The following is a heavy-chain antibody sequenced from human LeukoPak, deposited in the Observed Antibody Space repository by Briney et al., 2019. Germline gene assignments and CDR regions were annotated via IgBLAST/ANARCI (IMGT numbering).Heavy chain of an antibody. CDR2: ISSSSSYI. V-gene: IGHV3-21*01. CDR3: AGDRSVGGTIGHGAFDI. Sequence: PGGSLRLSCAASGFTFSSYSMNWVRQAPGKGLEWVSSISSSSSYIYYADSVKGRFTISRDNAKNSLYLQMNSLRAEDTAVYYCAGDRSVGGTIGHGAFDIGGQGTMVTVSS. CDR1: GFTFSSYS. D-gene: IGHD1-26*01. J-gene: IGHJ3*02.